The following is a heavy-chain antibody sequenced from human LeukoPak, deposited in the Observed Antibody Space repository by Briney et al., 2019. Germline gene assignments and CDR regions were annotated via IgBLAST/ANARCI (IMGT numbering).Heavy chain of an antibody. CDR1: GFTFDDYA. V-gene: IGHV3-9*01. CDR2: ISWNSGSI. J-gene: IGHJ6*03. D-gene: IGHD2-8*01. Sequence: GGSLRLSCAASGFTFDDYALHWVRQAPGKGLEWVSGISWNSGSIGYADSVKGRFTISRDNAKNSLYLQMNSLRAEDTALYYCAKDSGCTNGVCYSNYYYMDVWGKGTTVTVSS. CDR3: AKDSGCTNGVCYSNYYYMDV.